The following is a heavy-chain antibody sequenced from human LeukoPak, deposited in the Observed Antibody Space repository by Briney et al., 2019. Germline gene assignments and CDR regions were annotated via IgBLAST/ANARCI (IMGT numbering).Heavy chain of an antibody. Sequence: GGSLRLSCAASGFTFSSYSMNWVPQAPGKGLEWVSSISSSSYIYYADSVKGRFTISRGNAKNSLYLQMNSLRAEDTAVYYCARGLEMATIFCLDYWGQGTLVTVSS. J-gene: IGHJ4*02. V-gene: IGHV3-21*01. CDR2: ISSSSYI. D-gene: IGHD5-24*01. CDR1: GFTFSSYS. CDR3: ARGLEMATIFCLDY.